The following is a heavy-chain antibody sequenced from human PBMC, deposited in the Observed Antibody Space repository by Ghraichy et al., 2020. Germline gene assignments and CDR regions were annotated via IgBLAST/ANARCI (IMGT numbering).Heavy chain of an antibody. D-gene: IGHD1-1*01. CDR2: INPNSGGT. J-gene: IGHJ6*02. CDR1: GYTFTGYY. CDR3: ARSPLQLERVYYYYGMDV. V-gene: IGHV1-2*04. Sequence: ASVKVSCKASGYTFTGYYMHWVRQAPGQGLEWMGWINPNSGGTNYAQKFQGWVTMTRDTSISTAYMELSRLRSDDTAVYYCARSPLQLERVYYYYGMDVWGQGTTVTVSS.